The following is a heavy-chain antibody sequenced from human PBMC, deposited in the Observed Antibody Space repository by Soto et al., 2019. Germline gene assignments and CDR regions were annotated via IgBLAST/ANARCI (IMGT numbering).Heavy chain of an antibody. CDR3: ARHSNWKVDY. V-gene: IGHV4-39*01. CDR2: AYYSEST. J-gene: IGHJ4*02. D-gene: IGHD1-20*01. Sequence: PSEILSLTCTVSGASIRSSTYQWGWIRQPPGRGLEWIGSAYYSESTYYNPSLKSRVTISVDTSKNQFSLKVSSVTAADTAVYYCARHSNWKVDYWGQGTLVTVS. CDR1: GASIRSSTYQ.